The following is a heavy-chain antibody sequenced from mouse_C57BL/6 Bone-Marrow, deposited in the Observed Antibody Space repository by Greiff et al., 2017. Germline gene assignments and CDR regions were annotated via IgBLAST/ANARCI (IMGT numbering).Heavy chain of an antibody. V-gene: IGHV1-81*01. J-gene: IGHJ2*01. CDR3: ARSMGGYFDY. CDR1: GYTFTSYG. Sequence: QVQLQQSGAELARPGASVKLSCTASGYTFTSYGISWVKQRTGQGLEWIGEIYPRSGDTYYNEKFQGKATLTADKSSSTAYMELRSLTSEDSAGDCCARSMGGYFDYWGQGTTLTVSS. CDR2: IYPRSGDT.